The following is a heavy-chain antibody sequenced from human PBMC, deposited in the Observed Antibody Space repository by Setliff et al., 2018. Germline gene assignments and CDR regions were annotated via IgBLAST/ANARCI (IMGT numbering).Heavy chain of an antibody. CDR1: GGSISSGSYY. J-gene: IGHJ5*02. V-gene: IGHV4-61*09. CDR2: IYTSGST. D-gene: IGHD2-2*03. CDR3: ARLDIVVVPAAQNPTARWFGP. Sequence: SETLSLTCTVSGGSISSGSYYWGWIRQPAGKGLEWIGHIYTSGSTNYNPSLKSRVTISVDTSKNQFSLKLSSVTAADTAVYYCARLDIVVVPAAQNPTARWFGPWGQGTLVTVSS.